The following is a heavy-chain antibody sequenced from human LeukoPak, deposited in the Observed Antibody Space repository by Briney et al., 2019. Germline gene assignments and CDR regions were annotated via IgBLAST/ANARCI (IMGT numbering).Heavy chain of an antibody. D-gene: IGHD3-10*01. Sequence: GGSLRLSCAASGFTFSSYAMSWVRQAPGKGLEWVSAISGSGGSTYYADSVKGRFTISRDNSKNTLYLQMNSLRAEDTAVYYCAGALEAGSNLWFDPWGQGTLVTVSS. V-gene: IGHV3-23*01. CDR2: ISGSGGST. CDR1: GFTFSSYA. J-gene: IGHJ5*02. CDR3: AGALEAGSNLWFDP.